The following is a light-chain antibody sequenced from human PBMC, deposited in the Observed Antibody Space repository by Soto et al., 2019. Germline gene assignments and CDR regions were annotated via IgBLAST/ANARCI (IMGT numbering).Light chain of an antibody. CDR2: WAS. CDR1: QSVLYSSNNRNY. J-gene: IGKJ4*01. V-gene: IGKV4-1*01. Sequence: DIVMTQSPDSLAVSLGERAAINCKSSQSVLYSSNNRNYLAWYQQKPGQPPKLLIYWASTRGSGVPDRFSGSGSGADFTLTISSLQAEDVAVYYCQQYYTTLLTFGGGTRVEI. CDR3: QQYYTTLLT.